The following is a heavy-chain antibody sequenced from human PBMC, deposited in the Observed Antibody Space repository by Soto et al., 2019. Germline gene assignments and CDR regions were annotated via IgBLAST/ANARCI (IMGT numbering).Heavy chain of an antibody. CDR1: GGSISSGGYY. CDR3: ARDRNWNYSYYYYGMDV. V-gene: IGHV4-31*03. Sequence: PSETLSLTCTVSGGSISSGGYYWSWIRQHPGKGLEWIGYIYYSGSTYYNPSLKSRVTISVDTSKNQFSLKLSSVTAADTAVYYCARDRNWNYSYYYYGMDVWGHGTTVTVSS. J-gene: IGHJ6*02. CDR2: IYYSGST. D-gene: IGHD1-7*01.